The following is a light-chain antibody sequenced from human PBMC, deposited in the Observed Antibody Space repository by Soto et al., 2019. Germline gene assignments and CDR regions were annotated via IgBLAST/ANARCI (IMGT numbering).Light chain of an antibody. V-gene: IGKV3-20*01. CDR2: GAS. CDR3: QHFGSSLT. Sequence: EFVLTQSPGTLSLSPGERATLSCRASQSVNSNYLAWYQQKPGQAPRLLMYGASRMATGTPDRLSGSGSGTDFTLTISRLQPDDFAVYYCQHFGSSLTFGGGTTGELK. CDR1: QSVNSNY. J-gene: IGKJ4*01.